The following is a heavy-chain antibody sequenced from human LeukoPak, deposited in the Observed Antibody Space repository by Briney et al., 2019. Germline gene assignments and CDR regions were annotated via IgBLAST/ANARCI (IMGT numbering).Heavy chain of an antibody. J-gene: IGHJ3*02. Sequence: GGSLRLSCAASGFTFSSYAMSWVRQAPGKGLERVSAISGSGGSTYYAESVKGRFTISRDNSKNTLYLQMNSLRAEDMAVYYCARIEWERLGRAFDIWGQGTMVTVSS. V-gene: IGHV3-23*01. CDR2: ISGSGGST. CDR1: GFTFSSYA. D-gene: IGHD1-26*01. CDR3: ARIEWERLGRAFDI.